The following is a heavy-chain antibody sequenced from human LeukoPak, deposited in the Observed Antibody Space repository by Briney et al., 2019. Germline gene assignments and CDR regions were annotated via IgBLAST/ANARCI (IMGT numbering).Heavy chain of an antibody. Sequence: VAPVKVSCKASGYTFTSCGISWVRQAPGQGLEWMGWISAYNGNTNYAQKLQGRVTMTTDTSTSTAYMELRSLRSDDTAVYYCARDPHPPYCSSTSCYPTYNWFDPWGQGTLVTVSS. D-gene: IGHD2-2*01. CDR2: ISAYNGNT. CDR1: GYTFTSCG. CDR3: ARDPHPPYCSSTSCYPTYNWFDP. J-gene: IGHJ5*02. V-gene: IGHV1-18*01.